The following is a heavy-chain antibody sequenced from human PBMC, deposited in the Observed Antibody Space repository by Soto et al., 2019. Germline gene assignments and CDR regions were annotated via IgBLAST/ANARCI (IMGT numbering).Heavy chain of an antibody. D-gene: IGHD1-26*01. V-gene: IGHV4-39*01. CDR2: IYYSGST. J-gene: IGHJ4*02. CDR3: ARPHVSYIGSYLR. CDR1: GGSISSSSYY. Sequence: PSETLSLTCTVSGGSISSSSYYWGWIRQPPGKGLEWIGSIYYSGSTYYNPSLKSRVTISVDTSKNQFSLKLSSVTAADTAVYYCARPHVSYIGSYLRWSQGTLVTVSS.